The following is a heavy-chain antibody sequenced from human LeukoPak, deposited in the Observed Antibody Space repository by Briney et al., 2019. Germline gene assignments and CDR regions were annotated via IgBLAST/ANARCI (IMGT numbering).Heavy chain of an antibody. V-gene: IGHV4-4*09. Sequence: PSETLSLTCTVSGGSISSYYWSWVRQPPGKGLEWIGYIYTSGSNNYNPSLKSLLTISVDTSKNQFSLKLSSVTAADTAVYYCARGGTGTYGLYYYYMDVWGKGTTVTVSS. CDR3: ARGGTGTYGLYYYYMDV. CDR1: GGSISSYY. CDR2: IYTSGSN. J-gene: IGHJ6*03. D-gene: IGHD1-1*01.